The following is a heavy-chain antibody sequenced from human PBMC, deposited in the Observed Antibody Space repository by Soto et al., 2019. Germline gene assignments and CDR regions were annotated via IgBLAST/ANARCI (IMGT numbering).Heavy chain of an antibody. CDR1: GGSSGGYY. V-gene: IGHV4-34*01. Sequence: SETLSVTCAVEGGSSGGYYWSCIRQPPGKGLEWIGEINHSGSTNYNPSLKSRVTISVDTSKNQFSLKLSSVTAADTAVYYCARGRRPVGGRAFDIWGQGTMVTVSS. D-gene: IGHD2-15*01. CDR2: INHSGST. J-gene: IGHJ3*02. CDR3: ARGRRPVGGRAFDI.